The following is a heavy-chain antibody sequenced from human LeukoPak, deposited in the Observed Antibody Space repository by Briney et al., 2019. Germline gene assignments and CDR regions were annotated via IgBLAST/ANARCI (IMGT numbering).Heavy chain of an antibody. CDR2: IYSGGST. Sequence: GSLRLSCAASGFTVSSNYMSWVRQAPGKGLEWVSVIYSGGSTYYADSVKGRFTISRDNSRNTLYLQMNSLRAEDTAVYYCARGLVEMATIYFDYWGQGTLVTVSS. D-gene: IGHD5-24*01. J-gene: IGHJ4*02. CDR3: ARGLVEMATIYFDY. V-gene: IGHV3-53*01. CDR1: GFTVSSNY.